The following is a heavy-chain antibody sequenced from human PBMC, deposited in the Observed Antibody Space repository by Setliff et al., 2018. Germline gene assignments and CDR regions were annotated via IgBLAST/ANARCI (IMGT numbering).Heavy chain of an antibody. D-gene: IGHD3-16*01. V-gene: IGHV1-2*02. CDR2: MNPTSGNT. J-gene: IGHJ5*02. Sequence: ASVKVSCKASGYTFTGYYMHWVRQATGQGLEWMGWMNPTSGNTGYAQKFQGRVTMTRDTSISTAYMELSSLRSDDTAVYYCARDGISWLMWFDPWGQGTLVTVSS. CDR1: GYTFTGYY. CDR3: ARDGISWLMWFDP.